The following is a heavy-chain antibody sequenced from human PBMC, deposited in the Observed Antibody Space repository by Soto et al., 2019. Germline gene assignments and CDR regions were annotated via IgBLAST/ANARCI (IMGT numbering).Heavy chain of an antibody. D-gene: IGHD1-26*01. J-gene: IGHJ6*02. CDR1: GYSFTNYD. Sequence: QLVQSGAEVKKPGASVKVSCKASGYSFTNYDISWVRQAPGQGLEWMAWISAHNGNKHYAEKFQGRVSTTTDTSTSTAYMEVRTVKTDDTAVYYCARGLLAYFGMDVWGQGTTLTVS. V-gene: IGHV1-18*01. CDR3: ARGLLAYFGMDV. CDR2: ISAHNGNK.